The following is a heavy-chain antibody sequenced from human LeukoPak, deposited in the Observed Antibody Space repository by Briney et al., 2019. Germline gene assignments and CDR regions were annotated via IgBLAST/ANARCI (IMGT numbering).Heavy chain of an antibody. CDR1: GYTLTELS. CDR2: FDPEDGET. V-gene: IGHV1-24*01. D-gene: IGHD1-26*01. Sequence: ASVKVSCKVSGYTLTELSMHWVRQAPGKGLEWMGGFDPEDGETIYAQKFQGRVAMTEDTSTDTAYMELSSLRSEDTAVYYCATVRSGSYYGEYFQHWGQGTLVTVSS. J-gene: IGHJ1*01. CDR3: ATVRSGSYYGEYFQH.